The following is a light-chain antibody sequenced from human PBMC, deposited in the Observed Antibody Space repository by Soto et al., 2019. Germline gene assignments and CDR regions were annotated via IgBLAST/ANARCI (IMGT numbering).Light chain of an antibody. J-gene: IGKJ2*01. CDR1: QSISTN. CDR2: GGS. V-gene: IGKV3-15*01. Sequence: DIVMTQSPATLSVSPGERATLSCRASQSISTNVAWYQQKLGQAPRLLVYGGSTRATGIPGRFSGSGSGTEFTLTISSLQSEDFAVYHCQQYSDWPYTFGQGTKLEIK. CDR3: QQYSDWPYT.